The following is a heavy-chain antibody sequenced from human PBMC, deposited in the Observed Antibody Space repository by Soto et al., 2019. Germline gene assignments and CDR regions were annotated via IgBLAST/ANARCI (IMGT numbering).Heavy chain of an antibody. Sequence: KSSETLSLTCTVSGGSISNVYWSWIRQPPGKGLEWIGYISYSGNTNYNPSLKSRVSISVDTSKNQLSLNLTSVTAADTAVYYCARAPMVLSRSYFDSWGQGTPVTVSS. CDR2: ISYSGNT. J-gene: IGHJ4*02. V-gene: IGHV4-59*01. CDR3: ARAPMVLSRSYFDS. CDR1: GGSISNVY. D-gene: IGHD2-8*01.